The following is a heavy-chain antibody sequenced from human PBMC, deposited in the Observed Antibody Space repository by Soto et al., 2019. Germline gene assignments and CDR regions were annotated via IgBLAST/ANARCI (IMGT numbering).Heavy chain of an antibody. CDR3: ARGIYNNFDY. V-gene: IGHV5-51*01. CDR1: GYSFTGYW. Sequence: GESLKISCQGSGYSFTGYWIGWVRQMPGIGLEWMGIIYPGDSDTTYSPSFQGQVTISADKSISAAYLQWSGLKASDTAMYYCARGIYNNFDYWGQGTLVTVSS. D-gene: IGHD3-10*01. CDR2: IYPGDSDT. J-gene: IGHJ4*02.